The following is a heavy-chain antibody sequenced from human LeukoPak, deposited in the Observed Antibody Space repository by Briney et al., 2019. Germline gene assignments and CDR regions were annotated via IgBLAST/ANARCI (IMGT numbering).Heavy chain of an antibody. CDR3: VRRGPNNSGLDY. Sequence: GGSLRLSCAASGFTFSSYTFKWVRQAPGNGLEWVASITSTSSYIYYSDSVQGRFAVSRDNAKNSLYLQMNSLRVEDTAVFYCVRRGPNNSGLDYWGQGTLVTVSS. V-gene: IGHV3-21*01. CDR2: ITSTSSYI. D-gene: IGHD5-12*01. CDR1: GFTFSSYT. J-gene: IGHJ4*02.